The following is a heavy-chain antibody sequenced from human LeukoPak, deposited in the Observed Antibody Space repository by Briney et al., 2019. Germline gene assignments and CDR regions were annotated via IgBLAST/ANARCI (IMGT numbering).Heavy chain of an antibody. J-gene: IGHJ4*02. CDR1: GFAFSSAW. CDR3: ARGHDNGASFLPK. Sequence: GGSLRLSCTASGFAFSSAWMHWVRQAPGKGLVWVSRMNSDGAITRHAESVKGRLTISRDNAKNTLYLQMNSLRADDTAVYYCARGHDNGASFLPKWGQGTLVTVSS. V-gene: IGHV3-74*01. D-gene: IGHD2-8*01. CDR2: MNSDGAIT.